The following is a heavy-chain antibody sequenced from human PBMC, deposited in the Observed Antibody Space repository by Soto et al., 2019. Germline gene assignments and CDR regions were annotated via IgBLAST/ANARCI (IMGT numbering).Heavy chain of an antibody. V-gene: IGHV1-8*01. J-gene: IGHJ3*02. Sequence: QVQLVQSGAGVKKPGASVKVSCKASGYTFTSYDINWVRQATGQGLEWMGWMNPNSGNTGYAQKFQGRVTMTRNTSISTAYMELSSLRSEDTAVYYCARVVPGGWLRHDAFDIWGQGTMVTVSS. CDR3: ARVVPGGWLRHDAFDI. D-gene: IGHD5-12*01. CDR1: GYTFTSYD. CDR2: MNPNSGNT.